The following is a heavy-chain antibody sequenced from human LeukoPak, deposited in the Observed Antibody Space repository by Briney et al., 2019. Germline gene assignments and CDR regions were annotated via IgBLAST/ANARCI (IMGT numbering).Heavy chain of an antibody. CDR2: IIPVFAIA. Sequence: GASVKVSCKASGGNFGSYAINWVRQAPGQGLEWMGGIIPVFAIANYAQKFQGRVTITADESTSTAYMELRSLRSDDTAVYYCARDPYYGSGSHLINWFDPWGQGTLVTVSS. CDR1: GGNFGSYA. CDR3: ARDPYYGSGSHLINWFDP. V-gene: IGHV1-69*13. D-gene: IGHD3-10*01. J-gene: IGHJ5*02.